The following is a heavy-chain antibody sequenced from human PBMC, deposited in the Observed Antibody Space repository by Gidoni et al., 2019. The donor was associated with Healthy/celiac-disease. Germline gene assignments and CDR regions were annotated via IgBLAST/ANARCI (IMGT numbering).Heavy chain of an antibody. J-gene: IGHJ2*01. D-gene: IGHD6-6*01. CDR1: GGSISSGGYY. CDR2: IYYSGST. CDR3: ASYSSSSFYWYFDL. Sequence: QVQLQESGPGLVKPSQTLSLTCTVSGGSISSGGYYWSWIRQPPGKGLEWIGYIYYSGSTYYNPSLKSRVTISGDTSKNQFSLKLSSVTAADTAVYYCASYSSSSFYWYFDLWGRGTLVTVSS. V-gene: IGHV4-31*03.